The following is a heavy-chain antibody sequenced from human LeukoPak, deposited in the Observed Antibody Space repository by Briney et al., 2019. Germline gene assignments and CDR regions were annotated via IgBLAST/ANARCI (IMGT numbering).Heavy chain of an antibody. CDR2: ISGSGGST. CDR1: GFTFSSYG. Sequence: GGSLRLSCAASGFTFSSYGMSWIRQAPGEGLEWVSAISGSGGSTYYADSVKGRFTISRDNSKNTLYLQMNSLRAEDTAVYYCAKEYSSGWYDYWGQGTLVTVSS. V-gene: IGHV3-23*01. J-gene: IGHJ4*02. CDR3: AKEYSSGWYDY. D-gene: IGHD6-19*01.